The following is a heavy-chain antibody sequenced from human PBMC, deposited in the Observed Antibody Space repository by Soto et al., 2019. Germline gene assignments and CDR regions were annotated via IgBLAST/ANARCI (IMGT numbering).Heavy chain of an antibody. D-gene: IGHD1-26*01. Sequence: QITLKESGPTLVKPTQTLTLTCTFSGFSLTTDRVGVGWIRQPPGEALEWLAVIYWDDSKTYRPSLESRLTITKDTSKTQLALTMTNMDSLDTATYYCAHAYGGRSLYWGQGTRVTVSS. J-gene: IGHJ4*02. CDR2: IYWDDSK. V-gene: IGHV2-5*02. CDR3: AHAYGGRSLY. CDR1: GFSLTTDRVG.